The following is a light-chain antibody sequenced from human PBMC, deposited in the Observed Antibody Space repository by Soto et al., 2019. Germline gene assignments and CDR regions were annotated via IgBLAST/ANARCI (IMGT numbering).Light chain of an antibody. CDR1: QSVSNNY. Sequence: IVMTQSPATLSLSPGERATLSCRTSQSVSNNYLAWYQQKPGQAPRLLIYGASSRATGIPDRFSGSGSGTDFTLSISRLEPEDFAVYYCQQYSRLWTFGQGTKVDIK. V-gene: IGKV3-20*01. CDR2: GAS. CDR3: QQYSRLWT. J-gene: IGKJ1*01.